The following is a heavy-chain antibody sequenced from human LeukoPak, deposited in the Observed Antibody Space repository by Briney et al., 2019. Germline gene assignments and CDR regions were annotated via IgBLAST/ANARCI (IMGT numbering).Heavy chain of an antibody. V-gene: IGHV5-51*01. CDR2: VYFDGSDT. CDR3: ARFLHGNSLDY. Sequence: GESLKISFQASGDTFSDTYIAWVRQMAGKGLEGMGIVYFDGSDTRYSPSFQGQVTISVDQSISRAYLQWTSLKTSDTAMYYCARFLHGNSLDYWGQGTLVTVSS. CDR1: GDTFSDTY. J-gene: IGHJ4*02. D-gene: IGHD1-7*01.